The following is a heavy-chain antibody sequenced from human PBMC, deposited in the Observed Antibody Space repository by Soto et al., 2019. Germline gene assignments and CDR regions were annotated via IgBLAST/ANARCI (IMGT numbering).Heavy chain of an antibody. CDR2: IKQDGSER. CDR3: VRGDGAFDI. D-gene: IGHD2-21*02. V-gene: IGHV3-7*03. J-gene: IGHJ3*02. CDR1: GFTFSSYW. Sequence: EVQLVESGGGLVQPGGSLRLSCAASGFTFSSYWMSWVRQAPGKGLEWVANIKQDGSERYYVDSVKGRFTISRDNAKSSLYLQMNSLRADDTAVYYCVRGDGAFDIWGQGTMVIVSS.